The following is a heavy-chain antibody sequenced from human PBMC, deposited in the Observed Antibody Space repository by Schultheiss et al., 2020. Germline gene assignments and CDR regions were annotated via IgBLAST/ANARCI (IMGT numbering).Heavy chain of an antibody. CDR3: AKDGDELDLVGYYYYGMDV. V-gene: IGHV4-39*02. D-gene: IGHD1-7*01. CDR1: GGSISSSSYY. CDR2: IYYSGST. J-gene: IGHJ6*01. Sequence: SETLSLTCTVSGGSISSSSYYWGWIRQPPGKGLEWIGSIYYSGSTYYNPSLKSRVTISVDTSKNQFSLKLSSVTAADTAVYYCAKDGDELDLVGYYYYGMDVWGEGATVTGYS.